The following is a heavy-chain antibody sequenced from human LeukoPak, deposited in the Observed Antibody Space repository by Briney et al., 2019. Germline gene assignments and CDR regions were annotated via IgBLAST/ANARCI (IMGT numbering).Heavy chain of an antibody. V-gene: IGHV3-7*01. CDR2: IKQDGSEK. CDR3: ARDAARIQLWSYYFDY. J-gene: IGHJ4*02. Sequence: GGSLRLSCAASGFTFSTYWMSWVRQAPGKGLEWVANIKQDGSEKYYVDSVKGRFTISRDNAKNSLYLQMNTLRPEDTAVYYCARDAARIQLWSYYFDYWGQGTLVTVSS. CDR1: GFTFSTYW. D-gene: IGHD5-18*01.